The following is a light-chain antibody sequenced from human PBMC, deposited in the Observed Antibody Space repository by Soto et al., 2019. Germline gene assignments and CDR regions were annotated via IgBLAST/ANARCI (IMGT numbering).Light chain of an antibody. CDR1: SSNIGNNT. CDR3: AAWDDSLNGPG. Sequence: QSVLTQPPSASGTPGQRVTISCSGSSSNIGNNTVNWYQQLPETSPRLLIYSTNQRPSGVPDRFSGSKSGTSASLAISGLQSEDEADYYCAAWDDSLNGPGFGGGTKLTVL. J-gene: IGLJ3*02. V-gene: IGLV1-44*01. CDR2: STN.